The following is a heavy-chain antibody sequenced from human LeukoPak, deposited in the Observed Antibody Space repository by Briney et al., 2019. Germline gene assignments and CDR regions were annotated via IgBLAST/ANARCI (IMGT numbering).Heavy chain of an antibody. CDR2: INHSGST. CDR3: ARTYSSSLRYYMDV. J-gene: IGHJ6*03. V-gene: IGHV4-34*01. D-gene: IGHD6-6*01. CDR1: GGSFSGYY. Sequence: SETLSLTCAVYGGSFSGYYWSWIRQPPGKGLEWIGEINHSGSTNYNPSLKSRVTISVDTSKNQFSLKLSSVTAADTDVYYCARTYSSSLRYYMDVWGKGTTVTVSS.